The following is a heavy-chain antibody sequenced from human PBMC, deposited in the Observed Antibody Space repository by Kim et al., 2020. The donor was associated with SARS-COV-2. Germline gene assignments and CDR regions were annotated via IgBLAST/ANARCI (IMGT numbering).Heavy chain of an antibody. CDR3: ATELASHYYFEY. CDR1: GYTFTSYY. Sequence: ASVKVSCKVSGYTFTSYYMHWGRQAPGQGLEWMGYFNPTEGYTNFAQKFRGRVTFTRDTSTSTVYMELTSLRSEDTAFYYCATELASHYYFEYWGQGTLVTVSS. V-gene: IGHV1-46*01. CDR2: FNPTEGYT. D-gene: IGHD5-12*01. J-gene: IGHJ4*02.